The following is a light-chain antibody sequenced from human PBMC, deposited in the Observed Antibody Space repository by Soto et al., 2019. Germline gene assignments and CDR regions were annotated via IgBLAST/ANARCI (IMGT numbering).Light chain of an antibody. CDR3: QQYNNWPQT. J-gene: IGKJ1*01. V-gene: IGKV3-15*01. CDR1: QSVSSN. CDR2: GAS. Sequence: EIVMTQSPATLSVSSGERATLXXRASQSVSSNLAWYQQKPGQAPRVXIYGASTRATGIPARFSGSGSGTEFTLTISSLQSEDFAVYYCQQYNNWPQTFGQGTKVDIK.